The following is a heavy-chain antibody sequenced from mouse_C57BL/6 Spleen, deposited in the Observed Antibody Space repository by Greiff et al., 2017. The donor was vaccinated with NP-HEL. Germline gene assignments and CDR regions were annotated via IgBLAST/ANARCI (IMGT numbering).Heavy chain of an antibody. V-gene: IGHV5-17*01. CDR3: ATHRNPWYFDV. D-gene: IGHD2-1*01. Sequence: EVKLMESGGGLVKPGGSLKLSCAASGFTFSDYGMHWVRQAPEKGLEWVAYISSGSSTIYYADTVKGRFTISRDNAKNTLFLQMTSLRSEDTAMYYCATHRNPWYFDVWGTGTTVTVSS. J-gene: IGHJ1*03. CDR2: ISSGSSTI. CDR1: GFTFSDYG.